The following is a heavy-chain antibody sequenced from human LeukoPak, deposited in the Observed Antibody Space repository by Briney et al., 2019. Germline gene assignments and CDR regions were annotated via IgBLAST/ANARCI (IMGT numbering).Heavy chain of an antibody. Sequence: PGGSLRLSCAASGFTFSSYSMNWVRQAPGKGLEWVSSISTSSDYIYYADSVKGRFTISRDNGKNSLYLQMNSLRAADTAVYYCAKDGDSDSWFRYLDLWGQGTLVTVSS. CDR2: ISTSSDYI. J-gene: IGHJ4*02. D-gene: IGHD6-13*01. CDR3: AKDGDSDSWFRYLDL. CDR1: GFTFSSYS. V-gene: IGHV3-21*01.